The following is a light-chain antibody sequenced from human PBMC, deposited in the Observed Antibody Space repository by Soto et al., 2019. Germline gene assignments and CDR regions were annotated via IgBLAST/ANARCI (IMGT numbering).Light chain of an antibody. CDR3: QPENRYRA. V-gene: IGKV1-5*03. CDR1: QSIDTW. CDR2: KAS. J-gene: IGKJ1*01. Sequence: DIEVSLSTSTLSASVGDRVTITCRASQSIDTWLAWHQQKPGKAPKLLISKASTLESGVPSRFSGSGSGTEFTLTIRSLPPGDFATYNCQPENRYRASAQGAKVDIK.